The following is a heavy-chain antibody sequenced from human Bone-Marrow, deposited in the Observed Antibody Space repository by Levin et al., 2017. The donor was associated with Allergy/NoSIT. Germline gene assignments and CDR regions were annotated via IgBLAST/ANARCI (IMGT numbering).Heavy chain of an antibody. D-gene: IGHD3-22*01. CDR3: ARHSFTTIREPFHT. V-gene: IGHV4-59*08. CDR1: GNSNDRHS. Sequence: KPSETLSLDCSISGNSNDRHSWNWLRQPPGRGLEWIGCVDSGGPTNYNSSFESRVSMSLDASASHFSLRLTSVTAADTAIYYCARHSFTTIREPFHTWGQGVLVTVSS. CDR2: VDSGGPT. J-gene: IGHJ5*02.